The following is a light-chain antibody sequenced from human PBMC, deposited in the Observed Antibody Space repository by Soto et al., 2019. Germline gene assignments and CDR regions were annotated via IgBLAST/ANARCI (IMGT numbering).Light chain of an antibody. J-gene: IGLJ6*01. CDR3: CSSARSTPPV. CDR2: DVS. V-gene: IGLV2-23*02. CDR1: SGHVRSGNL. Sequence: QSVVTQAPSVSVSPGESITISCTSSSGHVRSGNLLSWYQQKPGQAPQPLIYDVSNRPSGTPNRFSGSQSGNKASLTLSGLQAEDEADYFCCSSARSTPPVFGNGTKVTVL.